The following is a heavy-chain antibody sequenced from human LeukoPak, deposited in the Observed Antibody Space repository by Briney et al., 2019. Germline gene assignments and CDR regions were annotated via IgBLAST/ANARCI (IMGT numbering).Heavy chain of an antibody. CDR3: ASYPRYSSSPPFDY. CDR2: INPNTGGT. V-gene: IGHV1-2*02. Sequence: ASVKVSCKASGYSLTGQDMHWVRQAPGQGLEWMGWINPNTGGTNYAQKFQGRVTMTRDTTISAAFMELSRLTSDDTAVYYCASYPRYSSSPPFDYWGQGTLVTVSS. D-gene: IGHD6-19*01. CDR1: GYSLTGQD. J-gene: IGHJ4*02.